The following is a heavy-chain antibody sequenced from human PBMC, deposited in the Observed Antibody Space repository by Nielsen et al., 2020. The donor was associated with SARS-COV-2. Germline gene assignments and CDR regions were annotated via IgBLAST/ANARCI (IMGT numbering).Heavy chain of an antibody. CDR3: AREEVQPVMGDYYYYGMDV. Sequence: GESLKISCAASGFTFSDYYMSWIRQAPGKGLEWVSYISSSGSTIYYADSVKGRFTISRDNAKNSLYLQMNSLRAEDTAVYYCAREEVQPVMGDYYYYGMDVWGQGTTVTVSS. J-gene: IGHJ6*02. D-gene: IGHD1-1*01. V-gene: IGHV3-11*01. CDR2: ISSSGSTI. CDR1: GFTFSDYY.